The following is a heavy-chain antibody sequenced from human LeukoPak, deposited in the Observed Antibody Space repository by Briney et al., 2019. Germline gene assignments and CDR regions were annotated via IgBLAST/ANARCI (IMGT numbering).Heavy chain of an antibody. CDR3: ASRDYYGSGSYYSSTAGY. Sequence: PGGSLTLSCAASGFTFHDYGMSWVRKAQGKGLEWVSGINWSGGSTGYADSVKGRFTIPRDNAKNSLYLQMNSLRAEDTALYYCASRDYYGSGSYYSSTAGYWGQGTLVTVSS. V-gene: IGHV3-20*04. CDR2: INWSGGST. D-gene: IGHD3-10*01. CDR1: GFTFHDYG. J-gene: IGHJ4*02.